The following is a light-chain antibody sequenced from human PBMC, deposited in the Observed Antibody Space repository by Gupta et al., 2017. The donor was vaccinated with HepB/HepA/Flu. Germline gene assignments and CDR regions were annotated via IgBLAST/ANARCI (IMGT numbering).Light chain of an antibody. CDR1: SSDDGSYNF. CDR2: EVS. Sequence: QSALTQPASVSGSPRRSITISCTGTSSDDGSYNFGSWYQQHPGKAPKLMIYEVSKRPSGVSNRFSGSKSGNTASLTISGLQAEDEADYYCCSYAGSSTLNVFGTGTKVTVL. CDR3: CSYAGSSTLNV. V-gene: IGLV2-23*02. J-gene: IGLJ1*01.